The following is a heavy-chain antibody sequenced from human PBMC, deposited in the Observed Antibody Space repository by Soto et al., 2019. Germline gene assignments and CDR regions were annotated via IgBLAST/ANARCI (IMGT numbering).Heavy chain of an antibody. D-gene: IGHD6-13*01. CDR2: TYYRSKWYN. J-gene: IGHJ6*02. CDR3: AREVGRAQQQPYGYCYGMDV. Sequence: SQTLSLTCAISGDSFSSNSAAWNWIRQSPSRGLEWLGRTYYRSKWYNDYAVSVKSRITINPDTSKNQFSLQLNSVTPEDTAVYYCAREVGRAQQQPYGYCYGMDVWGQGTTVTVSS. V-gene: IGHV6-1*01. CDR1: GDSFSSNSAA.